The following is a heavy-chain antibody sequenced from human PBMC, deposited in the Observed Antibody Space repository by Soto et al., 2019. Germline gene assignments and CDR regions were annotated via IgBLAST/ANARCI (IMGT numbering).Heavy chain of an antibody. V-gene: IGHV3-30*18. Sequence: GGSLRLSCAASGFTFSNYGMHWVRQAPGKGLEWVAIISYDGDNEYYADSVRGRFTISRDNSKNTLYLQMSSLRVEDTAVYYCVKGEYYYDSSGYYPFDYWGQGTLVTVSS. CDR2: ISYDGDNE. D-gene: IGHD3-22*01. CDR3: VKGEYYYDSSGYYPFDY. J-gene: IGHJ4*02. CDR1: GFTFSNYG.